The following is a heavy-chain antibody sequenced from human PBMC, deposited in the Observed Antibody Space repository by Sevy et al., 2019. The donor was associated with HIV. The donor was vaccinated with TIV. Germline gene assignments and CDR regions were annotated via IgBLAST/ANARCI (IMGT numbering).Heavy chain of an antibody. CDR3: TAGVGTSDFDY. Sequence: GGSLRLSCAASGFPFSNFAMSWVRQAPGKGLEWVGRIKSKIDGATRDFAAPVKGRFAISRDDSKNTLYLQMNSLKTEDTAVYYCTAGVGTSDFDYWGRGVLVTVSS. J-gene: IGHJ4*02. CDR1: GFPFSNFA. V-gene: IGHV3-15*01. CDR2: IKSKIDGATR. D-gene: IGHD1-26*01.